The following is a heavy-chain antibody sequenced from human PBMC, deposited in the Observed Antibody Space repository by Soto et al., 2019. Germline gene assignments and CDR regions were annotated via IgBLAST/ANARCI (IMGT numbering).Heavy chain of an antibody. Sequence: SETLSLTCTVSGGSISSYYWSWIGQPPGKGLEWIGYIYYSGSTNYNPSLKSRVTISVDTSKNQFSLKLSSVTAADTAVYYCARVFTVIPWVGETNDGMDVWGQGTTVTVSS. CDR2: IYYSGST. CDR1: GGSISSYY. V-gene: IGHV4-59*01. J-gene: IGHJ6*02. CDR3: ARVFTVIPWVGETNDGMDV. D-gene: IGHD3-10*01.